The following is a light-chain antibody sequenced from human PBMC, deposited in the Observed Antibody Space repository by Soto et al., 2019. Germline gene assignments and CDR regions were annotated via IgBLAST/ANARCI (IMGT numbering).Light chain of an antibody. V-gene: IGKV1-5*03. CDR1: QSISSW. Sequence: DIQMTQSPSTLSASVGDRVTITCRASQSISSWLAWYQQKPGKDPKLLIYKASSLESGDPSRFSGSGSGTEFTLTISSLQPDDFATYYFQQYNSYPLTFGQGTKVEIK. CDR3: QQYNSYPLT. J-gene: IGKJ1*01. CDR2: KAS.